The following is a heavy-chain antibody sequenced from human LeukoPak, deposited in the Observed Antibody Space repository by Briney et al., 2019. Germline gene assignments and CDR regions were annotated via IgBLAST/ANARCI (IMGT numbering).Heavy chain of an antibody. J-gene: IGHJ4*02. CDR2: INHSGST. CDR1: GGSFSGYY. V-gene: IGHV4-34*01. Sequence: SETLSLTCAVYGGSFSGYYWSWIRQPPGKGLEGIGEINHSGSTNYNPSLKSRVTISVDTSKNQFSLKLSSVTAADTAVYYCARGLGVAVHIAADYFDYWGQGTLVTVSS. D-gene: IGHD6-25*01. CDR3: ARGLGVAVHIAADYFDY.